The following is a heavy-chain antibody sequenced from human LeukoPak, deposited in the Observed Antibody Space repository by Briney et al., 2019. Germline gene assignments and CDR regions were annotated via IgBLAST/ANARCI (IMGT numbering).Heavy chain of an antibody. CDR2: INPNSGGT. Sequence: ASVTVSFTGSGYTFTVDCMQWVRQAPGQGREWMGWINPNSGGTNYAQKFQGRVTMTRDTSTSTAYMELRRLRSADTAVYYCARVTAMVPYWFDPCGQGTLVTVSS. CDR1: GYTFTVDC. CDR3: ARVTAMVPYWFDP. J-gene: IGHJ5*02. D-gene: IGHD5-18*01. V-gene: IGHV1-2*02.